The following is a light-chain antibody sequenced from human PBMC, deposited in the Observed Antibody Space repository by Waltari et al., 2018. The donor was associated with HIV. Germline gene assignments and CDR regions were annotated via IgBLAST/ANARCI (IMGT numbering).Light chain of an antibody. CDR2: DVT. V-gene: IGLV2-14*03. CDR3: SSYTSSISLV. J-gene: IGLJ3*02. Sequence: QLALTQPASVSGSPGQSITISCTGTNNDVGTYNSASWYQQHPGNAPKLMIYDVTDRPSGVSDRFSGSKSGNTASLTISGLQAEDEADYYCSSYTSSISLVFSGGTKVTVL. CDR1: NNDVGTYNS.